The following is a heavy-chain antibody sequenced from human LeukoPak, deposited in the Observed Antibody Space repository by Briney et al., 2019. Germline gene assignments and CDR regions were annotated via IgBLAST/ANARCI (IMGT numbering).Heavy chain of an antibody. CDR2: IWYDGSHQ. CDR1: GFSFSTYG. Sequence: GGSLRLSCAAFGFSFSTYGMHWVRQAPGKRLESVAVIWYDGSHQYYADSVKGRFTISRDMSNNTLYLQMNNLRVDDTALYYCARDLGLRYGSGAYRFDPWGQGTQVIVSS. D-gene: IGHD3-10*01. J-gene: IGHJ5*02. CDR3: ARDLGLRYGSGAYRFDP. V-gene: IGHV3-33*08.